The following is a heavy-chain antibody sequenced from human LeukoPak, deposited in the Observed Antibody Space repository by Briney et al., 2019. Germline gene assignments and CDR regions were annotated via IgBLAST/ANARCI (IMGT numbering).Heavy chain of an antibody. D-gene: IGHD3-22*01. Sequence: SSETLSLTCTVSGGSISSGSYYWGWIRQPPGKGLEWIGSIYYSGSTYYNPSLKSRVTISVDRSKNQFPLKLSSVTVADTAVYYCARGNNYDSGDYYSWFDPWGQGTLVIVSS. CDR3: ARGNNYDSGDYYSWFDP. CDR2: IYYSGST. V-gene: IGHV4-39*06. J-gene: IGHJ5*02. CDR1: GGSISSGSYY.